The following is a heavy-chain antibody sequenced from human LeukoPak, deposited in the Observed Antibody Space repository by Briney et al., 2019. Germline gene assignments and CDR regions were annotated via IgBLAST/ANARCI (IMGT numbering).Heavy chain of an antibody. CDR3: ARDLYVWGRYRSYYFDY. CDR1: GVTFSSYS. V-gene: IGHV3-21*01. CDR2: ISISSSYL. J-gene: IGHJ4*02. Sequence: PGGTLRPSCAASGVTFSSYSMDWVRQAPGKGLEWVSSISISSSYLYYADSVKGRFTISRDNAKNSLYLQMNSLRAEDPAVYYLARDLYVWGRYRSYYFDYWGQGTLVTVSS. D-gene: IGHD3-16*02.